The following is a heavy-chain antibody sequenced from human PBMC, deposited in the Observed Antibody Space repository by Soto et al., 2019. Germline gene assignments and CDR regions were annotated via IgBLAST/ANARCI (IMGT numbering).Heavy chain of an antibody. D-gene: IGHD3-10*01. CDR3: SQSRTTLGPAASLLWFGELDAFDI. CDR2: ISGSGGST. J-gene: IGHJ3*02. CDR1: GFTFSSYA. V-gene: IGHV3-23*01. Sequence: GGSLRLSCAASGFTFSSYAMSWVRQAPGKGLEWVSAISGSGGSTYYADSVKGRFTISRDNSKNTLYLQMNSLRAEDTAVYYCSQSRTTLGPAASLLWFGELDAFDIWGQGTMVTVSS.